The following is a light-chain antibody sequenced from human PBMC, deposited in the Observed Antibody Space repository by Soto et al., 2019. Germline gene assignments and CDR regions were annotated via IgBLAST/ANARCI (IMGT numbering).Light chain of an antibody. V-gene: IGKV1-5*01. CDR1: QSINTG. CDR2: DAS. CDR3: LQYNTEPLT. Sequence: PSTLSASIGDRVTITCRASQSINTGLAWYQQKSGKAPKLLIYDASSLESGVPSRFRGSGSGTDFTLTISSLQSEDFATYYCLQYNTEPLTFGGGTKVDIK. J-gene: IGKJ4*01.